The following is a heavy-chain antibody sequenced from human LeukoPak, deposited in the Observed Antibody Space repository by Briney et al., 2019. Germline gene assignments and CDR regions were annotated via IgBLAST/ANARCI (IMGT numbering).Heavy chain of an antibody. CDR1: GFTFSRYS. J-gene: IGHJ3*02. CDR2: VRDDGSSQ. V-gene: IGHV3-30*02. CDR3: TKGQLWASGRAFDI. D-gene: IGHD3-16*01. Sequence: GGSLRLSCAASGFTFSRYSMNWVRQAPGKGLDWVAFVRDDGSSQKYAATVKGRFTTSRDNSKNKLYLQMNNLRPENTAVYYCTKGQLWASGRAFDIWGQGTMVTVSS.